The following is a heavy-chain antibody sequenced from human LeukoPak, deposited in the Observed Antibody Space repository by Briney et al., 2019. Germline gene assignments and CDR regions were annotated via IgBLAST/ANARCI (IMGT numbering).Heavy chain of an antibody. V-gene: IGHV1-18*01. CDR2: ISAYNGNT. J-gene: IGHJ4*02. D-gene: IGHD2-8*01. CDR3: ARDRRRIVLTINFDY. Sequence: ASVKVSCKASGYTFTSYGISWVRQAPGQGLEWMGWISAYNGNTNYAQKLQGGVTMTTDTSTSTAYMELRSLRSDNTAVYYCARDRRRIVLTINFDYWGQGTLVTVSS. CDR1: GYTFTSYG.